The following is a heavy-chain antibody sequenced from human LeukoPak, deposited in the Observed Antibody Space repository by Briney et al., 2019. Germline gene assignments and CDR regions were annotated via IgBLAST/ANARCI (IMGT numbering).Heavy chain of an antibody. CDR1: GDSVSSNSAA. J-gene: IGHJ4*02. CDR2: TYYRPKWYN. V-gene: IGHV6-1*01. D-gene: IGHD3-10*01. Sequence: PSQTLSLTCAISGDSVSSNSAAWNWIRQSPSRGLEWLGRTYYRPKWYNDYAVSVKSRITINPDTSKNQFSLQLNSVTPEDTAVYYCARMGYYYGSGSYAAPIDYWGQGTLVTVSS. CDR3: ARMGYYYGSGSYAAPIDY.